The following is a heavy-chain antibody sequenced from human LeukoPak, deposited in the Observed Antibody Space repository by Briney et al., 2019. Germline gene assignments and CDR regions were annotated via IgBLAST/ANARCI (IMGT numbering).Heavy chain of an antibody. CDR2: ISYDGSNK. CDR3: ARSSSIAAFDY. Sequence: GRSLRLSCAASGFTFSSYAMHWVRRAPAKGLEWVAMISYDGSNKYYADSVKGRFTISRDNSKNTLYLQMHSLGADDTAVYYCARSSSIAAFDYWGQGTLVTVSS. D-gene: IGHD6-6*01. CDR1: GFTFSSYA. J-gene: IGHJ4*02. V-gene: IGHV3-30-3*01.